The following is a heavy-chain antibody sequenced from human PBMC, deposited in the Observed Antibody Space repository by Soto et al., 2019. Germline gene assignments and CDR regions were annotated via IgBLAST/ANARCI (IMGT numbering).Heavy chain of an antibody. V-gene: IGHV3-15*01. J-gene: IGHJ4*02. D-gene: IGHD2-21*02. Sequence: EVYLLESGGGLVQPGGSLRLSCAASGFTFSTYAMSWVRQAPGKGLEWVGRIKSKTDGGTTDYAAPVKGRFTISRDDSKNTLYLQMNSLKTEDTAVYYCTAVVVVTACDYWGQGTLVTVSS. CDR1: GFTFSTYA. CDR3: TAVVVVTACDY. CDR2: IKSKTDGGTT.